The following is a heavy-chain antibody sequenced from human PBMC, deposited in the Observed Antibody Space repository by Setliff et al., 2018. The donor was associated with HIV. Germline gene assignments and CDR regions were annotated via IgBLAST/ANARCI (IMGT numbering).Heavy chain of an antibody. V-gene: IGHV4-59*11. Sequence: SETLSLTCTVSNGSISGHYWTWIRQPPGKGLEWIGYIRYSGSTKYNPSLKSRVTISIDTSKNQFSLKLSSVTAADTAVYYCARDEQLVRGSHYYYYMDVWGKGTTVTVSS. CDR3: ARDEQLVRGSHYYYYMDV. J-gene: IGHJ6*03. CDR1: NGSISGHY. D-gene: IGHD6-6*01. CDR2: IRYSGST.